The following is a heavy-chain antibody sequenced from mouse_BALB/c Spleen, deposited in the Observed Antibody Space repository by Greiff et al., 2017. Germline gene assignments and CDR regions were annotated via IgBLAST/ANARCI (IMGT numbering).Heavy chain of an antibody. CDR2: IRNKANGYTT. CDR3: ARATVTGAMDY. D-gene: IGHD2-1*01. J-gene: IGHJ4*01. V-gene: IGHV7-3*02. Sequence: DVMLVESGGGLVQPGGSLRLSCATSGFTFTDYYMSWVRQPPGKALEWLGFIRNKANGYTTEYSASVKGRFTISRDNSQSILYLQMNTLRAEDSATYYCARATVTGAMDYWGQGTSVTVSS. CDR1: GFTFTDYY.